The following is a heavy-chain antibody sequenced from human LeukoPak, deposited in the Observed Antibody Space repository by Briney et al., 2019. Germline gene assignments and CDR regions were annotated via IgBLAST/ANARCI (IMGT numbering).Heavy chain of an antibody. V-gene: IGHV1-2*02. J-gene: IGHJ4*02. CDR2: INPNSGGT. Sequence: GASVKVSCNAFGYTFTGYYMHWVRQAPGQGLEWMGWINPNSGGTNYAQKFQGRVTMTRDTSITTAYMDLSRLRSDDTAVYYCASLAVAGPGLDYWGQRTLVTVSS. CDR1: GYTFTGYY. CDR3: ASLAVAGPGLDY. D-gene: IGHD6-19*01.